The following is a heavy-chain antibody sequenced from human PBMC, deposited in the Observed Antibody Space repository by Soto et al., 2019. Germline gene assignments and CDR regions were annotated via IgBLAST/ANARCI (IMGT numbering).Heavy chain of an antibody. CDR2: IFSNDEK. J-gene: IGHJ6*02. D-gene: IGHD5-18*01. CDR3: ARIGYSYGPYGMDV. V-gene: IGHV2-26*01. Sequence: SGPTLVNPTETLTLTCTVSGFSLSNPRMGVDWIRQPPGKALDWLAHIFSNDEKSYSTSLKSRLTISKYTSKSQVVLTMTNMDPGDTATYYCARIGYSYGPYGMDVWGQGTTVTVSS. CDR1: GFSLSNPRMG.